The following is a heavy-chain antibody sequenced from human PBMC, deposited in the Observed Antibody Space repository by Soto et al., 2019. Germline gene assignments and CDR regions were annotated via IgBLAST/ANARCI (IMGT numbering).Heavy chain of an antibody. Sequence: VQLVDSGGGLVQPGGSLRLSCATSGFILSDCAMNWVRQAPGKGLEWVSYIRSSSSVIDYADSGKGRFTVYRDNARNSLYLQMDRRRAADTAVYYCSRDLSRGSNWYYYMDVWGKGTTVTVSS. V-gene: IGHV3-48*01. CDR3: SRDLSRGSNWYYYMDV. D-gene: IGHD7-27*01. CDR2: IRSSSSVI. J-gene: IGHJ6*03. CDR1: GFILSDCA.